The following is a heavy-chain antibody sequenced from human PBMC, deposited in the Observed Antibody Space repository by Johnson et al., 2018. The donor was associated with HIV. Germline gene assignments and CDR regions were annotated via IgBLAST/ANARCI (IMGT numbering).Heavy chain of an antibody. D-gene: IGHD5-12*01. J-gene: IGHJ3*02. CDR2: VSYDGPDK. CDR1: GFTFKIYA. Sequence: QMLLVESGGGVVQPGTSLRLSCAASGFTFKIYAMHWVRQAPGKGLEWVAVVSYDGPDKYYADSVKGRFTISRDNSNNTLYLQLNSLRVEDTATYYCARGEHSGYEYFKAFEMWGQGTKVNVSS. V-gene: IGHV3-30*04. CDR3: ARGEHSGYEYFKAFEM.